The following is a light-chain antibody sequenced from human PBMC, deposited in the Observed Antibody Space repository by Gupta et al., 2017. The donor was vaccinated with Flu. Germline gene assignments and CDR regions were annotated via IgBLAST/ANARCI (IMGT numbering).Light chain of an antibody. CDR3: QTWGTGIRV. CDR1: SGHSSYA. Sequence: QLALPQPPPASASLGASVTFTCTLTSGHSSYAIAWHQQQPEKGPRYLMKLNSDGSHSKGDGIPDRFSGSSSGAERYLTISSLQSEDEADYYCQTWGTGIRVFGTGTKVTVL. CDR2: LNSDGSH. J-gene: IGLJ1*01. V-gene: IGLV4-69*01.